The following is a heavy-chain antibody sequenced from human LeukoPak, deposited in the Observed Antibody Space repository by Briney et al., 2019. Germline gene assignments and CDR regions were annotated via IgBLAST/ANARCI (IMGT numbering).Heavy chain of an antibody. CDR2: IYYSGST. CDR1: GGSISSSSYY. CDR3: ARDGTREGEGFDY. V-gene: IGHV4-39*07. D-gene: IGHD1-14*01. J-gene: IGHJ4*02. Sequence: PSETLSLICTVSGGSISSSSYYWGWIRQPPGKGLEWIGSIYYSGSTYYNPSLKSRVTISVDTSKNQFSLKLSSVTAADTAVYYCARDGTREGEGFDYWGQGTLVTVSS.